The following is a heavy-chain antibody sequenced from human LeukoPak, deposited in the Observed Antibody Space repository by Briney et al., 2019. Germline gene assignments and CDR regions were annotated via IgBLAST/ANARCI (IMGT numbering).Heavy chain of an antibody. CDR3: AKDRETRITIFGVVIVSFDY. CDR2: ISGSGGST. Sequence: GGSLRLSCAASGFTFRSYAMSWVRQAPGKGLEWVSAISGSGGSTYYADSVKGRFTISRDNSKNTLYLQMNSLRAEDTAVYYCAKDRETRITIFGVVIVSFDYWGQGTLVTVSS. V-gene: IGHV3-23*01. J-gene: IGHJ4*02. D-gene: IGHD3-3*01. CDR1: GFTFRSYA.